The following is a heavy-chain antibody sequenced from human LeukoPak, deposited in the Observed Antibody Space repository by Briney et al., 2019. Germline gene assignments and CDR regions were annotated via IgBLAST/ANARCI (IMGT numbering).Heavy chain of an antibody. Sequence: ASVKVSCKASGYPFITYDINWVRQATGQGLEWMGWMNPNSGKTGYAQKLQGRVTMTRNTSISTAYMELSSLRSEDTAVYYCTREWDSSSWEDAFDIWGQGTMVTVSS. J-gene: IGHJ3*02. V-gene: IGHV1-8*01. D-gene: IGHD6-13*01. CDR3: TREWDSSSWEDAFDI. CDR2: MNPNSGKT. CDR1: GYPFITYD.